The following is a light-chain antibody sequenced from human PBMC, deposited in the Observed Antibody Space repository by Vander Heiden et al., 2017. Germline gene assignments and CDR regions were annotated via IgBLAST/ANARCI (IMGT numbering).Light chain of an antibody. CDR1: SLRSYY. V-gene: IGLV3-19*01. CDR2: GKN. J-gene: IGLJ2*01. Sequence: SSELTQDPAVSVAFGQTVRITCQGDSLRSYYARWYQQKPGQAPVLVIYGKNNRPSGIPDRCSGSSSGNTASLTITGAQAEDEADYYCNSRDSSGNHLKVVFGGGTKLTVL. CDR3: NSRDSSGNHLKVV.